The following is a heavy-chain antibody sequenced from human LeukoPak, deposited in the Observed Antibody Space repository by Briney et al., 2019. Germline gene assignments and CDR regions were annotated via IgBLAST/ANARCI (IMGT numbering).Heavy chain of an antibody. CDR2: IPNSGGTT. J-gene: IGHJ4*02. CDR3: AKGASYFDY. V-gene: IGHV3-23*01. Sequence: GGSLRLSCAASGFPFSSYAMSWVRQAPGKGLEWVSPIPNSGGTTYYADSVKGRFTISRDNSKNTLYLQMNSLRAEDTAVYYCAKGASYFDYWGQGTLVTVSS. CDR1: GFPFSSYA.